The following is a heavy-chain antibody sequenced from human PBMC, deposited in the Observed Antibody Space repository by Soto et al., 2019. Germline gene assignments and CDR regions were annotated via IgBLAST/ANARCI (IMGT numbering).Heavy chain of an antibody. Sequence: QITSNESGPPVVRPTETLTLTCRFSGFSLTTSGVGVGWIRQSPGKAPEWLALIYWDDDKRYSASLKSRLTITKYTSKNQVVLTVSDLDPTDTATYYCAHRVLRTVFGLVTTTAIYFDFWGQGTPVAVSS. J-gene: IGHJ4*02. CDR2: IYWDDDK. D-gene: IGHD3-3*01. V-gene: IGHV2-5*02. CDR1: GFSLTTSGVG. CDR3: AHRVLRTVFGLVTTTAIYFDF.